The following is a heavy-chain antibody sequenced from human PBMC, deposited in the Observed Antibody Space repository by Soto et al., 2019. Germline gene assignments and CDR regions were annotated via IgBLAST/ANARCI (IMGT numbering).Heavy chain of an antibody. CDR3: SLGSWSAETFEV. CDR1: GGTFNTYT. D-gene: IGHD2-2*01. J-gene: IGHJ3*01. V-gene: IGHV1-69*02. Sequence: QVHLIQSGAEVKKPGSSVKVSCKAAGGTFNTYTLFWVRQAPGHGLEWMGRIIPMLPVTNSAQKFQGRLTLTAHKSTGTAFMHLTSLTSAAKAVYYCSLGSWSAETFEVWGQGTMVTVSS. CDR2: IIPMLPVT.